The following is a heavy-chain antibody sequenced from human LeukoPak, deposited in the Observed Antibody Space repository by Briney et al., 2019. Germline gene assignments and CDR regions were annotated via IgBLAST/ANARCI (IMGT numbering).Heavy chain of an antibody. CDR2: MYYSGST. J-gene: IGHJ4*02. D-gene: IGHD4-11*01. CDR1: GGSISSGSHY. Sequence: NTSETLSLTCTVSGGSISSGSHYWAWIRQAPGKGLEWIVSMYYSGSTYYNPSLKSRVSISVDTSKNQLSLKLSSVTPADTAVYYCASPDLSYSNTWALFDYWGQGTLVTVSS. V-gene: IGHV4-39*01. CDR3: ASPDLSYSNTWALFDY.